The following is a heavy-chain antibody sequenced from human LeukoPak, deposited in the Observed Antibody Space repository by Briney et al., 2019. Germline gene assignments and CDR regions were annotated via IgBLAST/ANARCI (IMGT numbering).Heavy chain of an antibody. J-gene: IGHJ3*02. D-gene: IGHD3-22*01. CDR2: ISSISSYT. CDR3: ARDGDSSGYYAAFDI. Sequence: GGSLRLSCAASGFMFSDYYMTWLRQAPGKGLEWVSYISSISSYTNYADSVKGRFTISRDNAKNSLYLQMNSLRDEDTAVYYCARDGDSSGYYAAFDIWGQGTMVTVSS. V-gene: IGHV3-11*06. CDR1: GFMFSDYY.